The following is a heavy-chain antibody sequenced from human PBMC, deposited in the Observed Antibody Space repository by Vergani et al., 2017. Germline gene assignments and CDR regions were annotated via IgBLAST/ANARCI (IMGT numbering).Heavy chain of an antibody. J-gene: IGHJ6*02. V-gene: IGHV3-23*04. CDR2: ISGNGGST. Sequence: VQLVESGGGLVQPGGSLRLSCAASGFTFSSYAMSWVRQAPGEGLEWVSAISGNGGSTYYADSVKGRFTISRNNSKNTMYLQMNRLRAEEPAVYYCAKGGALGYFSSTSCYTQIAYYYYGMDVWGQGTTVTVYS. D-gene: IGHD2-2*02. CDR1: GFTFSSYA. CDR3: AKGGALGYFSSTSCYTQIAYYYYGMDV.